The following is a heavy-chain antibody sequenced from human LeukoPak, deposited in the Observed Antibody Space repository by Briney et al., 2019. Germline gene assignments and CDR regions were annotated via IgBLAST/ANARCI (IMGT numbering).Heavy chain of an antibody. CDR1: GGSISSSSYY. CDR3: AREFKQLGNWFDP. J-gene: IGHJ5*02. Sequence: NTSETLSLTCTVSGGSISSSSYYWGWIRQPPGKGLEWIGSIYYSGSTYYNPSLKSRITISVDTSKNQFSLKLSSVTAADTAVYYCAREFKQLGNWFDPWGQGTLVTVSS. V-gene: IGHV4-39*07. D-gene: IGHD6-6*01. CDR2: IYYSGST.